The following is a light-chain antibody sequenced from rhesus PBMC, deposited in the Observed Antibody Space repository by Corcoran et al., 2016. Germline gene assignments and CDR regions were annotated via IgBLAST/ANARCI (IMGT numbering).Light chain of an antibody. Sequence: DIQMTQSPSALSASVGDRVTISCRASQNIYSDLAWYQQKPGKAPKLLIYAASSLQPGIPSMFSGSGSGTDFTLTISSLQPEDSAAYYCQHYYDNPFTFGPGTKLDIK. CDR3: QHYYDNPFT. CDR2: AAS. CDR1: QNIYSD. V-gene: IGKV1-25*02. J-gene: IGKJ3*01.